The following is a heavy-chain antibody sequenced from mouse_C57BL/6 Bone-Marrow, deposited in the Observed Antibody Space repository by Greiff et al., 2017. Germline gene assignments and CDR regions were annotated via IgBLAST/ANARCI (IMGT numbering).Heavy chain of an antibody. V-gene: IGHV3-6*01. CDR3: ARDFQLGWYFDV. J-gene: IGHJ1*03. CDR1: GYSITSGYY. CDR2: ISYAGSN. D-gene: IGHD1-3*01. Sequence: DVKLVESGPGLVKPSQSLSLTCSVPGYSITSGYYWNWIRQFPGTKLEWMGYISYAGSNNYNPSPKNRISITRDTSKTQFFLMLNSVTTEDTATYDCARDFQLGWYFDVWGTGTTVTVSS.